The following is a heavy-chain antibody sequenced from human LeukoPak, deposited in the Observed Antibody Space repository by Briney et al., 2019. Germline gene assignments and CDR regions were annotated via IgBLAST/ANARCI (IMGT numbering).Heavy chain of an antibody. CDR1: GFTFSSYG. CDR3: AKFAVPAVAGTDYYYGMDV. D-gene: IGHD6-19*01. V-gene: IGHV3-30*18. CDR2: ISYDGSNK. Sequence: PGGSLRLSCAASGFTFSSYGMHWVRQAPGKGLEWVAVISYDGSNKYYADSVKGRFTISRDNSKNTLYLQMNSLRAEDTAVYYCAKFAVPAVAGTDYYYGMDVWGQGTTVTVSS. J-gene: IGHJ6*02.